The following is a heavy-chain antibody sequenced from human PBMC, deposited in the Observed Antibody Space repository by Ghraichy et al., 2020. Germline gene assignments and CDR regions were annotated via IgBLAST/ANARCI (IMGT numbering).Heavy chain of an antibody. CDR2: ISAGGTTT. CDR3: ARSSAPPYFYGMDG. CDR1: GFSFSDFY. Sequence: GGSLRLSCAASGFSFSDFYMNWIRQAPGKGLEWVSYISAGGTTTHYADSVRGRFTISRDNANTSLYLQMNSLRAEDTAVYYCARSSAPPYFYGMDGWGQGTTVTVSS. J-gene: IGHJ6*02. D-gene: IGHD3-22*01. V-gene: IGHV3-11*01.